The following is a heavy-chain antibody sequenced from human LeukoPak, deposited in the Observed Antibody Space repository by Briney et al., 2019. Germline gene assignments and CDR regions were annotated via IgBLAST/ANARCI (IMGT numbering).Heavy chain of an antibody. CDR3: AKPTEPMIVVVISY. D-gene: IGHD3-22*01. J-gene: IGHJ4*02. CDR1: GFTFSSYA. Sequence: GGSLRLSCAASGFTFSSYAMSWVRQAPGKGLEWASAISGSGGSTYYADSVKGRFTISRDNSKNTLYLQMNSLRAEDTAVYYCAKPTEPMIVVVISYWGQGTLVTVSS. V-gene: IGHV3-23*01. CDR2: ISGSGGST.